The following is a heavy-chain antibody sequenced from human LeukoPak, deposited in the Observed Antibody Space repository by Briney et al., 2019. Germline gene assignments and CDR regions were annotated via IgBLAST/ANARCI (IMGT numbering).Heavy chain of an antibody. Sequence: SQTLSLTCAISGDSVSSNSAAWNSISQSPSRGLEWLGRTYYRSKWYNDYAVSVKSRITINPDTSKNQFSLQLNSLTPEDTAVYYCARGAVAHFDYWGQGTLVTVSS. J-gene: IGHJ4*02. V-gene: IGHV6-1*01. CDR1: GDSVSSNSAA. D-gene: IGHD6-19*01. CDR3: ARGAVAHFDY. CDR2: TYYRSKWYN.